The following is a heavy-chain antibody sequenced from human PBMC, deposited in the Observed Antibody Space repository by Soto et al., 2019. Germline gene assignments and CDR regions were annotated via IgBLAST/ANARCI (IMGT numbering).Heavy chain of an antibody. CDR3: ERSSLSTVTANAVDV. D-gene: IGHD2-21*02. CDR2: MYYSGST. V-gene: IGHV4-59*01. CDR1: GGSISDFY. Sequence: QVQLQESGPGLVKPSETLSLTCTVSGGSISDFYWSWIRQPPGKALEWIGYGYMYYSGSTYYNPSLEVRVSISVDPSNNQFSLRLSSVTAADTAVYYCERSSLSTVTANAVDVWGPGASVTVSS. J-gene: IGHJ3*01.